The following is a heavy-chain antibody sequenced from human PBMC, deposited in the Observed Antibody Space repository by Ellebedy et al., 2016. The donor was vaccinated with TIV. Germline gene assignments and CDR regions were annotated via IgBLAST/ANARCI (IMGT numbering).Heavy chain of an antibody. CDR3: ARGASLYGDYVFDY. V-gene: IGHV3-23*01. CDR2: ISGSGGSK. J-gene: IGHJ4*02. Sequence: PGGSLRLSCAASGFTFSSYAMSWVRQAPGKGLEWVASISGSGGSKYYADSVKGRFTISRDNSKNTVYLQMNSLRAEDTAVYYCARGASLYGDYVFDYWGQGTLVTVSS. CDR1: GFTFSSYA. D-gene: IGHD4-17*01.